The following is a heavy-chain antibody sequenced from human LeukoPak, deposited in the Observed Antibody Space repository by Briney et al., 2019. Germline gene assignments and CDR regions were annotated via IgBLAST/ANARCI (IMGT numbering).Heavy chain of an antibody. V-gene: IGHV4-59*08. J-gene: IGHJ2*01. CDR2: INFSGNT. Sequence: PSETLSLTCTVSGASIRPYYWTWIRQPPGKGLEWLGHINFSGNTNYSPSLKSRVTISLDTSKNHLSLNLTSVTAADTAMYYCARPGRRGDLWYFDLWGRGTLVTVSS. CDR3: ARPGRRGDLWYFDL. D-gene: IGHD3-16*01. CDR1: GASIRPYY.